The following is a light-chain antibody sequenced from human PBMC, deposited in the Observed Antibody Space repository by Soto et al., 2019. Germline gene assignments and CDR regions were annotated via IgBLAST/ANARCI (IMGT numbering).Light chain of an antibody. Sequence: EIVLTQSPGTLSLSPGERATLSCRASQSVSSSYLAWYQQKPGQAPRLFIYGASSRATGIPDRFSGSGSGTDFTLIISRLEPEDFAVYYCQQYSNWPPITFGQGTRLEIK. V-gene: IGKV3-20*01. J-gene: IGKJ5*01. CDR3: QQYSNWPPIT. CDR2: GAS. CDR1: QSVSSSY.